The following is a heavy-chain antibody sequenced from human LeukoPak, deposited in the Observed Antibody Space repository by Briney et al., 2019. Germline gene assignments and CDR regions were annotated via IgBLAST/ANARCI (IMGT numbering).Heavy chain of an antibody. J-gene: IGHJ4*02. CDR3: ARAYYDILTGYYSGSFDY. CDR2: IIPILGIA. Sequence: SVKVSCKASGGTFSSYAISWVRQAPGQGLEWMGRIIPILGIANYAQKFQGRVTITADKSTSTAYMELSSLRSEDTAVYYCARAYYDILTGYYSGSFDYWGQGTLVTVSS. CDR1: GGTFSSYA. V-gene: IGHV1-69*04. D-gene: IGHD3-9*01.